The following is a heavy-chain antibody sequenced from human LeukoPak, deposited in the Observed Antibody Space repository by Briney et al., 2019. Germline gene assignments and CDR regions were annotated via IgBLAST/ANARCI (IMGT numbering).Heavy chain of an antibody. CDR2: INAGNDNT. CDR1: GYTFTSYA. J-gene: IGHJ4*02. CDR3: ARASNYYDTTTYYDY. V-gene: IGHV1-3*01. Sequence: GASVKVSCKASGYTFTSYAMHWVRQAPGQRLEWMEWINAGNDNTKYSQKFQGRVTISRDTSASTAYMELSSLRSEDTAVYYCARASNYYDTTTYYDYWGQGTLDTVSS. D-gene: IGHD3-22*01.